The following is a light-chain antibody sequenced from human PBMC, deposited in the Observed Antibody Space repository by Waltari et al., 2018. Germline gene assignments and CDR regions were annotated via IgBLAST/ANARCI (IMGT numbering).Light chain of an antibody. CDR3: HQYFRSPYT. CDR2: GAS. J-gene: IGKJ2*01. Sequence: EIVLTQSPGSLSLSPGDTATLSCRASQSLLNNYLAWYQQKPGQAPRLLISGASTRATGIPDRVSGSGSGTDFTLTISSLEPEDFSMYFCHQYFRSPYTFGQGTQL. CDR1: QSLLNNY. V-gene: IGKV3-20*01.